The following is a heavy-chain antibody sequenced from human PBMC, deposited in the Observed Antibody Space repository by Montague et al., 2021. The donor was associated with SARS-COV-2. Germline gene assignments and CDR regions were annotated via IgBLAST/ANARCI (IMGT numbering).Heavy chain of an antibody. V-gene: IGHV5-10-1*01. Sequence: QSGAEVKKPGESLRISCKGSGYSFTTCWINWVRQMPGKGLEWMGKIDPSDSNTYYSPSFQGHVTISVDKSISTAYLQWSSLKASDTAMFYCATPDYWGQGTLVTASS. CDR3: ATPDY. CDR2: IDPSDSNT. CDR1: GYSFTTCW. J-gene: IGHJ4*02.